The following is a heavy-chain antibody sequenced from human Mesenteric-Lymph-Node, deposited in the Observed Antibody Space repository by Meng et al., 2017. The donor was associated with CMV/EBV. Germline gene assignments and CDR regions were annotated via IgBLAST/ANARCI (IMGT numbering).Heavy chain of an antibody. CDR2: MNPNSGNT. D-gene: IGHD6-13*01. CDR3: AKAGSWYWTYYYAMDV. J-gene: IGHJ6*02. Sequence: ASVKVSCKASGYTFTSYDINWVRQATGQGLEWMGWMNPNSGNTGYAQKFQGRVTMTRNTSISTAYMELSSLRSEDTAMYYCAKAGSWYWTYYYAMDVWGQGTTVTVSS. CDR1: GYTFTSYD. V-gene: IGHV1-8*01.